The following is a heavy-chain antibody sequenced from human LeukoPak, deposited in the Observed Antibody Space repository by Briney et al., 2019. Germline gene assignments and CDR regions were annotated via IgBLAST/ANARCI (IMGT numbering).Heavy chain of an antibody. V-gene: IGHV3-9*01. CDR1: GFTFSSYA. Sequence: GGSLRLSCAASGFTFSSYAMHWVRQAPGKGLEWVSGISWNSGSIGYADSVKGRFTISRDNAKNSLYLQMNSLRAEDTALYYCAKDHYYDSSGYYAYWYFDLWGRGTLVTVSS. CDR3: AKDHYYDSSGYYAYWYFDL. J-gene: IGHJ2*01. D-gene: IGHD3-22*01. CDR2: ISWNSGSI.